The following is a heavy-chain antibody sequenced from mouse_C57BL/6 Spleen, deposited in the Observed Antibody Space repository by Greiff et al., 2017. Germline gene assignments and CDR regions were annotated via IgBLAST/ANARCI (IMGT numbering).Heavy chain of an antibody. CDR2: IDPEDGDT. Sequence: VQLKESGAELVRPGASVKLSCPASGFNIQDYYMHWVKQRPEQGLEWIGRIDPEDGDTEYAPKFQGKATMTADTSSNTAYLQLISLTSEDTAVYYCTTGDYCCSSSHAYWGQGALVTVSA. D-gene: IGHD1-1*01. J-gene: IGHJ3*01. CDR1: GFNIQDYY. V-gene: IGHV14-1*01. CDR3: TTGDYCCSSSHAY.